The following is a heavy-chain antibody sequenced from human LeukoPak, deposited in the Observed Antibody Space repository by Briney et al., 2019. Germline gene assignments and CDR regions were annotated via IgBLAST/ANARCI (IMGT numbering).Heavy chain of an antibody. CDR1: GFTFSSYA. V-gene: IGHV3-23*01. CDR2: ISGSGGST. Sequence: GGSLRLSCAASGFTFSSYAMSWVRQAPGKGLEWVSAISGSGGSTYYADSVKGRFTISRDNSKNTLYLQMNSLRAEDTAVYYCARVGLIAAAVKYYFDYWGQGTLVTVSS. CDR3: ARVGLIAAAVKYYFDY. J-gene: IGHJ4*02. D-gene: IGHD6-13*01.